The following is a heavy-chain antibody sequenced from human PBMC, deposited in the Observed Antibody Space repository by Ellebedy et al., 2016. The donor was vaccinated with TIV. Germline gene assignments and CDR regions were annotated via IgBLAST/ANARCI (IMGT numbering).Heavy chain of an antibody. J-gene: IGHJ4*02. CDR2: IWYDGSNK. V-gene: IGHV3-33*01. D-gene: IGHD1-14*01. CDR3: ARGARYDYGDY. Sequence: GESLKISCAASGFTFSSYGMHWVRQAPGKGLEWVAVIWYDGSNKYYADSVKGRFTISRDNSKNTLYLQMNSLRAEDTALYYCARGARYDYGDYWGQGTLVTVSS. CDR1: GFTFSSYG.